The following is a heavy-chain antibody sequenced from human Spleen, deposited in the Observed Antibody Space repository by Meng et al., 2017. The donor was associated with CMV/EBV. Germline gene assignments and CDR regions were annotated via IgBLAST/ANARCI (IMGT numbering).Heavy chain of an antibody. V-gene: IGHV4-39*01. CDR3: GILPLTANLYYSFGIDV. Sequence: SESLTLTCTASGGSISSSNYSWGCNGQLPGQELEWIASIYYSGSTYHNPSLRRRVTISVDTPKNKFSLMLSSVTAADTSVYYCGILPLTANLYYSFGIDVWGQGTSVTVSS. CDR1: GGSISSSNYS. D-gene: IGHD1-20*01. CDR2: IYYSGST. J-gene: IGHJ6*02.